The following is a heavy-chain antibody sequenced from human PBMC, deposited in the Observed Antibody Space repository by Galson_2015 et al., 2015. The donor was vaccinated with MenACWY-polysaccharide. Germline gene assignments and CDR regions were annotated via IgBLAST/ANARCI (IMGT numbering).Heavy chain of an antibody. J-gene: IGHJ3*01. CDR1: GFSLITQGVG. CDR2: IYWDGDN. Sequence: PALVKPTQTLTLTCTFSGFSLITQGVGVNWLRQPPGKALEWLAVIYWDGDNRYSPSLRSRLTVAKDTSKNQVVLTMTNMDPVDTATYYCAHVMITFGGVIGDDAFDVWGQGTMVTVSS. V-gene: IGHV2-5*02. D-gene: IGHD3-16*01. CDR3: AHVMITFGGVIGDDAFDV.